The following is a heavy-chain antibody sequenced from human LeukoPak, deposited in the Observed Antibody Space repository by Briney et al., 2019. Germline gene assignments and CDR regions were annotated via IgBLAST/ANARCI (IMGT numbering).Heavy chain of an antibody. J-gene: IGHJ4*02. CDR2: ISYDGSNK. CDR3: ARDSSSFLPSLDY. D-gene: IGHD6-6*01. Sequence: GGSLRLFCAASGFTFSSYAMHGVRQAPGKGLEGGAVISYDGSNKYYADSVKGRFTISRDNSKNTLYLQRNSLRAEDTAVYYCARDSSSFLPSLDYWGQGTLVTVSS. CDR1: GFTFSSYA. V-gene: IGHV3-30*01.